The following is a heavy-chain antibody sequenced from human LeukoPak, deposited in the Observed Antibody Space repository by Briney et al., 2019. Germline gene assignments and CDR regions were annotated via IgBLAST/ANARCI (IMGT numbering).Heavy chain of an antibody. CDR1: GFTSSNYE. Sequence: GGSLRLSCVASGFTSSNYEMNWVRQAPGQGLEWVSYISRGGSDIYYADSVKGRFTISSDNAKNTLFLQMNSLRAEDTAVCYCAKGGRLRPDYWGQGALVTVSS. V-gene: IGHV3-48*03. D-gene: IGHD3-16*01. CDR2: ISRGGSDI. CDR3: AKGGRLRPDY. J-gene: IGHJ4*02.